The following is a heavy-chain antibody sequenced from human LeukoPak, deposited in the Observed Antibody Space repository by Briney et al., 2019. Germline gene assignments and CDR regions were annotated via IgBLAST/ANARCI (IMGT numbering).Heavy chain of an antibody. D-gene: IGHD3-3*01. CDR2: IRPDESEK. CDR1: GFSFSYYY. J-gene: IGHJ3*02. CDR3: ARVGVVTDDAFDI. Sequence: PGGSLRLSCAVSGFSFSYYYMSWVRQAPGKGLEWVANIRPDESEKNYGDSVKGRFNISRDNAKNSLYLQLNSLRAEDTAVFYCARVGVVTDDAFDIWGQGTLVTVSS. V-gene: IGHV3-7*01.